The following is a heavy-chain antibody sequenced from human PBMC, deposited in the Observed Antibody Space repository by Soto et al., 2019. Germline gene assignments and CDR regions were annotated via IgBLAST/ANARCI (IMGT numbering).Heavy chain of an antibody. CDR2: ISDDGSNK. J-gene: IGHJ6*01. Sequence: VGSLRLSCAASGFTFTSYGMHWVRQAPGKGLEWVAVISDDGSNKYYADSVKGRFTISRDSSKNTLYLQMNSLSTEDTAVYYCARPRGPYYYYYGMDVWGQGTTVTVSS. CDR1: GFTFTSYG. V-gene: IGHV3-30*03. D-gene: IGHD3-16*01. CDR3: ARPRGPYYYYYGMDV.